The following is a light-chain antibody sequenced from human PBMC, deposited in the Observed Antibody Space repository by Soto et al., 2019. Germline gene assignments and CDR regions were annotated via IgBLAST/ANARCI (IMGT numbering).Light chain of an antibody. J-gene: IGKJ4*01. CDR1: QTVTSSY. CDR3: QQYGDSIT. Sequence: VLTQSPGSLSLSPGERATVSCRASQTVTSSYLAWYQQRPGQAPQLLLYDAVKRATGIPDRFSGSESGRDYTLTISRLDPEDSAVYYCQQYGDSITFGGGTKVEIK. CDR2: DAV. V-gene: IGKV3-20*01.